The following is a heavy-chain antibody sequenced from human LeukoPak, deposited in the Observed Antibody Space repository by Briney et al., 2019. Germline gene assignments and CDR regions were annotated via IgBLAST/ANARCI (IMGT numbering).Heavy chain of an antibody. D-gene: IGHD1-26*01. CDR3: ARLPTVVGPRRYFDS. V-gene: IGHV5-51*01. CDR1: GYSFTSYW. CDR2: IFPRDSDA. Sequence: GESLKISCKGSGYSFTSYWIGWVRQMPGKGLEWMGIIFPRDSDARYSPSFQGQVTIPADKSISTAYLQWSSLKASDTAIYYCARLPTVVGPRRYFDSWGQGTLVTVSS. J-gene: IGHJ4*02.